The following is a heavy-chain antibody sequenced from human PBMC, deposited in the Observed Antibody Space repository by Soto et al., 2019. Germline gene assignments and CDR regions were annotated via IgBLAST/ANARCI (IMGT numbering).Heavy chain of an antibody. Sequence: PSETLSLTCTVSGGSVSSGSYYWSWIRQPPGKGLEWIGYIYYSGSTNYNPSLKSRVTISVDTSKNQFSLKLSSVTAADTAVYYCARDKVGAGIGWGQGTLVTVSS. CDR1: GGSVSSGSYY. D-gene: IGHD1-26*01. CDR3: ARDKVGAGIG. V-gene: IGHV4-61*01. J-gene: IGHJ4*02. CDR2: IYYSGST.